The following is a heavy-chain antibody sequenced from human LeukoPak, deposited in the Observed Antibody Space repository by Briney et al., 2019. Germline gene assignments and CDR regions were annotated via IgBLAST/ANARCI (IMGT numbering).Heavy chain of an antibody. J-gene: IGHJ4*02. V-gene: IGHV4-59*01. CDR1: GGSISSYY. CDR2: IYYSGST. Sequence: SGTLSLTCTVSGGSISSYYWSWIRQPPGKGLEWIGYIYYSGSTNYNPSLKSRVTISVDTSKNQLPLKLSSVTAADTAVYYCASSKYSGRYKEFDYWGQGTLVTVSS. D-gene: IGHD1-26*01. CDR3: ASSKYSGRYKEFDY.